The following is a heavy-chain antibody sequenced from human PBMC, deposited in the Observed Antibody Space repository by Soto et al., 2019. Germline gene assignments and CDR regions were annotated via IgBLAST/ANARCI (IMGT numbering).Heavy chain of an antibody. Sequence: PSETLSLTCAVYGGSFSGYYWSWIRQPPGKGLEWIGEINHSGSTNYNPSLKSRVTISVDTSKNQFSLKMSSVTAADTAVYYCAKDLPVVVVALADGRDAFDIWGQGTMVTVSS. V-gene: IGHV4-34*01. CDR3: AKDLPVVVVALADGRDAFDI. D-gene: IGHD2-15*01. J-gene: IGHJ3*02. CDR1: GGSFSGYY. CDR2: INHSGST.